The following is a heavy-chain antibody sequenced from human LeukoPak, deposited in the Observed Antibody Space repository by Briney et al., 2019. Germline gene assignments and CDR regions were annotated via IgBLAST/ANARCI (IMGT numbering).Heavy chain of an antibody. CDR3: ARFQPRSSSAFDY. Sequence: GGSLRLSCAASGFTFSSHWMHWVRQAQGKGLVWVSRINGDGSSTSYADSVKGRFTISRDNAKNTLYLQMNSLRAEDTAVYYCARFQPRSSSAFDYWGQGTLVTVSS. V-gene: IGHV3-74*01. CDR2: INGDGSST. D-gene: IGHD6-6*01. J-gene: IGHJ4*02. CDR1: GFTFSSHW.